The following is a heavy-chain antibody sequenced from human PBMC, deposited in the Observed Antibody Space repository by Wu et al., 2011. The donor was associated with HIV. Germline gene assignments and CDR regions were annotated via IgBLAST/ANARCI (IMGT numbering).Heavy chain of an antibody. CDR1: GGSFSNYG. Sequence: QVQLVQSGAEVKKPGSSVKVSCKTSGGSFSNYGINWVRQAPGQGPEWMGVIIPVFASPYYAPRFQGRLTISADGSMSTAYMNLSSLTSEDTALYYCARVRTTMVYAMSDWYFDLWGRGTLVTVSS. V-gene: IGHV1-69*12. J-gene: IGHJ2*01. CDR3: ARVRTTMVYAMSDWYFDL. CDR2: IIPVFASP. D-gene: IGHD2-8*01.